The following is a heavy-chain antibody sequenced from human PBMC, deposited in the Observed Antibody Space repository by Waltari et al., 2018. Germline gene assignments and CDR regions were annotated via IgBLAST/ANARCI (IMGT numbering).Heavy chain of an antibody. Sequence: EVQLLESGGGLVQPGGSLRLSCAASGFTFSSYAMSWVRQAPGKGLEWVSAISGSGGSTYYADSVKGLFTISRDNSKNTLYLQMNSLRAEDTAVYYCAKVSEQWLVEGYFDYWGQGTLVTVSS. D-gene: IGHD6-19*01. J-gene: IGHJ4*02. V-gene: IGHV3-23*01. CDR2: ISGSGGST. CDR1: GFTFSSYA. CDR3: AKVSEQWLVEGYFDY.